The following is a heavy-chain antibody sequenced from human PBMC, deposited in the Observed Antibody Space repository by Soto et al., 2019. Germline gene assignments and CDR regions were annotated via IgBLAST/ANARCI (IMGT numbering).Heavy chain of an antibody. Sequence: QVQLVQSGAEVRKPGASVTVSCRSSGDSFNDYYIHWVRQAPGQGFEGMGWINPNGGVTKYAQKFQGLVSMTRYTAIRTVYMQLSRLRSDVTAVYYCARESGGATATLDYYYFDMDVWGTGTTVTVSS. J-gene: IGHJ6*03. CDR3: ARESGGATATLDYYYFDMDV. CDR1: GDSFNDYY. V-gene: IGHV1-2*04. CDR2: INPNGGVT. D-gene: IGHD5-12*01.